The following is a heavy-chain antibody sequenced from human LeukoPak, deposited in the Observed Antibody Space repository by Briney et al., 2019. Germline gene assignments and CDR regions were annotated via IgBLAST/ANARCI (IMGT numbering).Heavy chain of an antibody. V-gene: IGHV3-23*01. D-gene: IGHD3-10*01. Sequence: PGGSLRLSCAASGFTLSSYAMSWVRQAPGKGLEWVSAISDSGNTYHADSVKGRFTISRDNSKNTLYLQMNSLRAEDTAVYYCAKEMVPLGFGESHDYWGQGTLVTVSS. CDR1: GFTLSSYA. J-gene: IGHJ4*02. CDR2: ISDSGNT. CDR3: AKEMVPLGFGESHDY.